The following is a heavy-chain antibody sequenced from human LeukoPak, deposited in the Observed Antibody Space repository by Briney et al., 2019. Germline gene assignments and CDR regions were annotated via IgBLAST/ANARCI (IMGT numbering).Heavy chain of an antibody. J-gene: IGHJ4*02. V-gene: IGHV3-7*03. CDR2: MKQDGREK. Sequence: PGGSLRLSCVGSGFTFSSYWMSWVRQVPGKGLEWVANMKQDGREKNYVDSVKGRFTISRDSAKNSVYLQMNSLRVEDTAVYYCAKEFRGSGGWTPFGHWGQGTPVTASS. CDR1: GFTFSSYW. D-gene: IGHD6-19*01. CDR3: AKEFRGSGGWTPFGH.